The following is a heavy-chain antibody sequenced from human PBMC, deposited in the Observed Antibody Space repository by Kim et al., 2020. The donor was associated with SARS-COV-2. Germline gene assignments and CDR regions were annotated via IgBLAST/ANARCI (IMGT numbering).Heavy chain of an antibody. V-gene: IGHV5-10-1*01. CDR2: IDPSDSYT. CDR1: GYSFTSYW. D-gene: IGHD6-13*01. CDR3: AGSTVPDSRGFDT. J-gene: IGHJ5*02. Sequence: GESLKISCKGSGYSFTSYWISWVRQMPGKGLEWMGRIDPSDSYTNYSPSFQGHVTISADKSISTAYLQWSSLKASDTAMYYCAGSTVPDSRGFDTWGQGTLVSVAS.